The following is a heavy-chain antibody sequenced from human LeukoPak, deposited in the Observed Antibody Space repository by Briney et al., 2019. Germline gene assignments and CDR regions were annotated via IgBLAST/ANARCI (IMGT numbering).Heavy chain of an antibody. D-gene: IGHD7-27*01. Sequence: SENLSLTCTVSGYSISSDYYWGWIRQPPGKGLEWIGNVYRTGSTYYNPSLKSRVTISVDTSKNQFSLKLSSVTAADTAVYYCARRLLTGEAYFDLWGRGTLVTVSS. CDR2: VYRTGST. J-gene: IGHJ2*01. V-gene: IGHV4-38-2*02. CDR3: ARRLLTGEAYFDL. CDR1: GYSISSDYY.